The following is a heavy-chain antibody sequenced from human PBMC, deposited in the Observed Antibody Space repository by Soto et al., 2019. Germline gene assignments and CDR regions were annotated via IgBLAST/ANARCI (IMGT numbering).Heavy chain of an antibody. CDR1: GFSLSTSGVG. D-gene: IGHD3-22*01. CDR3: EHSPYYYDSSGYWDY. V-gene: IGHV2-5*01. J-gene: IGHJ4*02. CDR2: IYWNDDK. Sequence: SGPTLVNPTQTLTLTCTFSGFSLSTSGVGVGWIRQPPGKALEWLALIYWNDDKRYSPSLKSRLTITKDTSKNQVVLTMTNMDPVDTATYYCEHSPYYYDSSGYWDYWGQGTLVTVSS.